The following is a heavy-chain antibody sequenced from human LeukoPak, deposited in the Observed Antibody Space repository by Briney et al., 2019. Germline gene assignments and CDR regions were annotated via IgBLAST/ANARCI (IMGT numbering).Heavy chain of an antibody. V-gene: IGHV1-2*02. CDR2: INPNSGGT. J-gene: IGHJ5*02. Sequence: GAPVKVSCKASGYTFTGYYMHWVRQAPGQGLEWMGWINPNSGGTNYAQKFQGRVTMTRDTSISTAYMELSRLRSDDTAVYYCARDGGITMVRNWFDPWGQGTLVTVSS. CDR1: GYTFTGYY. CDR3: ARDGGITMVRNWFDP. D-gene: IGHD3-10*01.